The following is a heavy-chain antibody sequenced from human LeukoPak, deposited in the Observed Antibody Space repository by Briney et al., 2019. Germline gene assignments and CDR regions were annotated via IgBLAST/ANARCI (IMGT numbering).Heavy chain of an antibody. Sequence: GGSLRLSCAASGFTFSSYSMNWVRQAPGKGLEWVSSISSSSSYIYYADSAKGRFTISRDNAKNSLYLQMNSLRAEDTAVYYCASLMGIGYYYGMDVWGQGTTVTVSS. J-gene: IGHJ6*02. D-gene: IGHD7-27*01. CDR2: ISSSSSYI. V-gene: IGHV3-21*01. CDR3: ASLMGIGYYYGMDV. CDR1: GFTFSSYS.